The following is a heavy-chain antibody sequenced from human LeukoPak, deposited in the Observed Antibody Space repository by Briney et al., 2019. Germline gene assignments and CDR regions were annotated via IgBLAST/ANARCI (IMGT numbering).Heavy chain of an antibody. D-gene: IGHD1-26*01. CDR1: GFTFSSYA. CDR2: ISYDGSNK. CDR3: AREFEEGELNAFDI. J-gene: IGHJ3*02. Sequence: GRSLRLSCAASGFTFSSYAMRWVRQAPGKGLEWVAVISYDGSNKYYADSVKGRFTISRDNSKNTLYLQMNSLRAEDTAVYYCAREFEEGELNAFDIWGQGTMVTVSS. V-gene: IGHV3-30*04.